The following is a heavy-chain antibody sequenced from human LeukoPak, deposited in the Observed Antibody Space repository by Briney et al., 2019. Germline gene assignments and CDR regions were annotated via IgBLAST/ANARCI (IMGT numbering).Heavy chain of an antibody. Sequence: GGSLRLSCAASGLTVSSNYMSWVRQAPGKWLEWVSVIYSGGSTYYADSVKGRFTISRDNSKNTLYLQMNSLRAEDTAVYYCARDLGYSGSYYYYGMDVWGQGTTVTVSS. CDR3: ARDLGYSGSYYYYGMDV. CDR2: IYSGGST. J-gene: IGHJ6*02. CDR1: GLTVSSNY. V-gene: IGHV3-66*01. D-gene: IGHD1-26*01.